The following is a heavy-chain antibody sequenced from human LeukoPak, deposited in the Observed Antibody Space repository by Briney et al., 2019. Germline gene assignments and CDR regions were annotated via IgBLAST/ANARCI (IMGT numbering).Heavy chain of an antibody. CDR2: ISYDGSNK. CDR3: ASPIGAGIAVAGLDY. Sequence: GGSLRLSCAASGFTFSSYAMHWVRQAPGKGLEWVAVISYDGSNKYYADSVEGRFTISRDNSKNTLYLQMNSLRAEDTAVYYCASPIGAGIAVAGLDYWGQGTLVTVSS. CDR1: GFTFSSYA. D-gene: IGHD6-19*01. J-gene: IGHJ4*02. V-gene: IGHV3-30*04.